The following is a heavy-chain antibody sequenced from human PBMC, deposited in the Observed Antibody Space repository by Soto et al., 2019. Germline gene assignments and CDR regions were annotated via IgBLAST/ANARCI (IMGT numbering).Heavy chain of an antibody. CDR3: ARHWDYGDYYGMDV. J-gene: IGHJ6*02. D-gene: IGHD4-17*01. CDR2: IYYSGST. Sequence: SETLSLTCTVSGGSISSSSYYWGWIRQPPGKGLEWIGSIYYSGSTYYDPSLKSRVTISVDTSKNQFSLKLSSVTAADTAVYYCARHWDYGDYYGMDVWGQGTTVTVSS. CDR1: GGSISSSSYY. V-gene: IGHV4-39*01.